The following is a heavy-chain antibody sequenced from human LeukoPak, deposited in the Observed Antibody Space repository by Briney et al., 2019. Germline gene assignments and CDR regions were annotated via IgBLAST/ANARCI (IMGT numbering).Heavy chain of an antibody. CDR2: IIPIFGTA. CDR3: ARDYCSGTSCYLGYFDY. V-gene: IGHV1-69*13. CDR1: GGTFSSYA. J-gene: IGHJ4*02. Sequence: GASVKVSCKASGGTFSSYAISWVRQAPGQGLEWMGGIIPIFGTANYAQKFQGRVTITADESTSTAYMELSSLRSEDTAVYYCARDYCSGTSCYLGYFDYWGQGTLVTVSS. D-gene: IGHD2-15*01.